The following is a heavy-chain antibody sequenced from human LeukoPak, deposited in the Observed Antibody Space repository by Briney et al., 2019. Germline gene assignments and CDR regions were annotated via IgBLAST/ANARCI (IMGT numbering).Heavy chain of an antibody. CDR2: IYSSGST. Sequence: GSLRLSCAASGFTFSSYAMNWVRQAPGKGLEWVSVIYSSGSTYYADSVKGRFTISRDTSKNTLYLQMNSLRAEDTAVYYCARRWDCRGKSCFPLHDAFGVWGQGTLVTVSS. J-gene: IGHJ3*01. CDR3: ARRWDCRGKSCFPLHDAFGV. V-gene: IGHV3-66*04. CDR1: GFTFSSYA. D-gene: IGHD2-15*01.